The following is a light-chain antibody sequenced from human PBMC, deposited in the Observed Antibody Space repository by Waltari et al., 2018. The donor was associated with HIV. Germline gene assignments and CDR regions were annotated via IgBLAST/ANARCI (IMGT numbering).Light chain of an antibody. Sequence: QLVLTQSPSASASLGASVKLTCTLSSGHTRYAIAWHPQQPEKGPRYLMKVYSDGSHSKGDGIPDRFSGSSSGAERYLTISSLQSEDEAEYYCQTWGTGVQVFGGGTKLTVL. CDR1: SGHTRYA. J-gene: IGLJ3*02. CDR3: QTWGTGVQV. V-gene: IGLV4-69*02. CDR2: VYSDGSH.